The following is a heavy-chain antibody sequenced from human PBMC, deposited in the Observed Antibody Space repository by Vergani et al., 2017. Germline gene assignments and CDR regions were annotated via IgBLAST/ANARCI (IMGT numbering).Heavy chain of an antibody. CDR1: GASINSRHYY. CDR3: VRDYDIVTGYYSYYFDN. CDR2: VYCRGAT. D-gene: IGHD3-9*01. Sequence: QLLLQESGPGLVKPSETLSLTCTVSGASINSRHYYWGWIRQPPGKGPEGIGSVYCRGATYYNPALKSRVTISADTSKNQFSLKLNSVTAPDTAVYYCVRDYDIVTGYYSYYFDNWGQGILVTVSS. J-gene: IGHJ4*02. V-gene: IGHV4-39*02.